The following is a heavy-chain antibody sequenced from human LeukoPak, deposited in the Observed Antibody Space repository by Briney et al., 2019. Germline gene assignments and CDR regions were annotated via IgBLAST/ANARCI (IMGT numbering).Heavy chain of an antibody. Sequence: GGSLRLSCAASGFTFDDYAMHWVRQAPGKGLEWVSLISWDGGSTYYADSVKGRFTISRDNSKNTLYLQMNSLRAEDTAVYYCAKDNVPPTAIAVAFDYWGQGTLVTVSS. J-gene: IGHJ4*02. CDR1: GFTFDDYA. D-gene: IGHD2-2*02. CDR3: AKDNVPPTAIAVAFDY. CDR2: ISWDGGST. V-gene: IGHV3-43D*03.